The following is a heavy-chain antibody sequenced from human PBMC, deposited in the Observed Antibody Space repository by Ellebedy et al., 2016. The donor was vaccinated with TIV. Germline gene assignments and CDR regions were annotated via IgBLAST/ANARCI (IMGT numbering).Heavy chain of an antibody. J-gene: IGHJ6*02. CDR2: IIPIFGTA. V-gene: IGHV1-69*13. CDR1: GGTFSSYA. CDR3: ARFDYHYYGMDV. Sequence: SVKVSXXASGGTFSSYAISWVRQAPGQGLEWMGGIIPIFGTANYAQKFQGRVTITADESTSTAYMELSSLRSEDTAVYYCARFDYHYYGMDVWGQGTTVTVSS. D-gene: IGHD3-9*01.